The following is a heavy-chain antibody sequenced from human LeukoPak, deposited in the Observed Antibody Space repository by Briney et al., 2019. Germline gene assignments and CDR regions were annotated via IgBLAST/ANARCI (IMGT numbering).Heavy chain of an antibody. D-gene: IGHD3-10*01. J-gene: IGHJ4*02. Sequence: PSETLSLTCTVSGGSISSSSYYWGWIRQPPGKGLEWIGSIYYSGSTYYNPSLKSRVTISVDTSKNQFSLKLSSVTAADTAVYYCARQKVRGVIRNWGQGTLVTVSS. CDR1: GGSISSSSYY. CDR3: ARQKVRGVIRN. V-gene: IGHV4-39*01. CDR2: IYYSGST.